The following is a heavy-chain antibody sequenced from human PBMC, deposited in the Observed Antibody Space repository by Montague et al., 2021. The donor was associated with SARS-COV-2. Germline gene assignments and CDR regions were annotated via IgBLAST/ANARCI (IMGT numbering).Heavy chain of an antibody. V-gene: IGHV3-9*01. D-gene: IGHD6-19*01. CDR2: ISWNSADI. CDR3: AKGLPLPVTGSHSLDV. Sequence: SLRLSCAASGFVFDGFAMHWVRQVPGKGLEWVSGISWNSADIGYADSVKGRFTISRDNAKNFLSLQMNSLRTEDTALYYCAKGLPLPVTGSHSLDVWGQGTTVTVSS. CDR1: GFVFDGFA. J-gene: IGHJ6*02.